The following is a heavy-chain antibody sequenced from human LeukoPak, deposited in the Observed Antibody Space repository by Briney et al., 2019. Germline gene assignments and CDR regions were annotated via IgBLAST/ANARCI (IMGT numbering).Heavy chain of an antibody. CDR2: ISGSGGST. V-gene: IGHV3-23*01. J-gene: IGHJ4*02. Sequence: GGSLRLSCAASGFTFSSYAMSWVRQAPGKGLEWVSAISGSGGSTYYADSVKGRSTISRDNSKNTLYLQMNSLRAEDTAVYYCATYSSSWYCFDYWGQGTLVTVSS. CDR3: ATYSSSWYCFDY. CDR1: GFTFSSYA. D-gene: IGHD6-13*01.